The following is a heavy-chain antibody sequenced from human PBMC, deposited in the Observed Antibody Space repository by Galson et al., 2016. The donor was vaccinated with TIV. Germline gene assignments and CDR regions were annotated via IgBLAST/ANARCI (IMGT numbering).Heavy chain of an antibody. Sequence: SCAASGFTFSSYDMFWVRQAPGQGLEWMGWINPNTGDTNYAQNFQGRVTMTRDTSIRAAYMELNSLKSDDTAVYYCARDLDSTVTAPFDYWGQGTLVTVSS. CDR1: GFTFSSYD. CDR2: INPNTGDT. V-gene: IGHV1-2*02. J-gene: IGHJ4*02. CDR3: ARDLDSTVTAPFDY. D-gene: IGHD2-21*02.